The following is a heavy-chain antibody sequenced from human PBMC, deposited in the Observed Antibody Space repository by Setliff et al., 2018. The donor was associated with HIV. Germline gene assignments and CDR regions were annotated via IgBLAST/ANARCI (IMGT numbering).Heavy chain of an antibody. Sequence: GASVKVSCKASGYTFTNYAIHWVRQAPGQGLEWMGWMNTNTGNPTYAQGFAGRFVFSLDTSVSSTYLQISSLESEDTAIYYCALDKVGTLRFCDGTSCYTEAFDIWGHGTVVTVSS. CDR2: MNTNTGNP. V-gene: IGHV7-4-1*02. CDR1: GYTFTNYA. D-gene: IGHD3-3*01. CDR3: ALDKVGTLRFCDGTSCYTEAFDI. J-gene: IGHJ3*02.